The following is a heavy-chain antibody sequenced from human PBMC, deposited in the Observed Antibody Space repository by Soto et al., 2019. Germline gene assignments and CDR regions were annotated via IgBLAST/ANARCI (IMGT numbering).Heavy chain of an antibody. D-gene: IGHD2-8*02. V-gene: IGHV3-9*01. CDR2: ISWNSGSI. Sequence: PGGSLRLSCAASGFTFDDYAMHWVRQAPGKGLEWVSGISWNSGSIGYADSVKGRFTISRDNAKNSLYLQMNSLRAEDTALYYCAKDKRVPGDYYYGMDVWGQGTTVTVSS. CDR3: AKDKRVPGDYYYGMDV. J-gene: IGHJ6*02. CDR1: GFTFDDYA.